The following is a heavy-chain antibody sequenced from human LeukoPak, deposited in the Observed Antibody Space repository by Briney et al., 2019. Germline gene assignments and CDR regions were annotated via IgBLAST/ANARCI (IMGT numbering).Heavy chain of an antibody. CDR1: GYTFTSYY. CDR2: INPSGGST. V-gene: IGHV1-46*04. D-gene: IGHD3-10*01. J-gene: IGHJ4*02. Sequence: ASVKVSCKASGYTFTSYYMHWVRQAPGQGLEWMGIINPSGGSTSYAQKLQGRVTMTRDTSTSTVYMELSSLRSEDTAVYYCARDRRYGSGSYYLVYWGQGTLVTVSS. CDR3: ARDRRYGSGSYYLVY.